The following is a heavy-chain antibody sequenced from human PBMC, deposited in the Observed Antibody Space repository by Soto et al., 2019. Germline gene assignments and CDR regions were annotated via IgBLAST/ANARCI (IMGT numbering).Heavy chain of an antibody. CDR2: INPSSGAT. J-gene: IGHJ4*02. V-gene: IGHV1-2*02. Sequence: GASVKVSCKASGYNFVAYYMHWVRQAPGQGLEWMGWINPSSGATDFAERFQGRVTMTSDTSISTFYMEIKRLNSDDTAVYFCAKDRQYGDYGYNFAYWGQGTLVTVSS. D-gene: IGHD2-21*02. CDR3: AKDRQYGDYGYNFAY. CDR1: GYNFVAYY.